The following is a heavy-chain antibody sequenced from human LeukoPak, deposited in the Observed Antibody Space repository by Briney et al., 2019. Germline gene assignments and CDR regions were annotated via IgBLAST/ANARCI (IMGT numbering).Heavy chain of an antibody. Sequence: TGGSLRLSCAASGFTFSSYSMNWVRQAPGKGLEWVSSISTSSTYIYYADSVTGRFTISRDNAKNSLYLQMNSLRAEDTAVYYCARDNRDAFDIWGQGTMVTVSS. CDR1: GFTFSSYS. V-gene: IGHV3-21*01. D-gene: IGHD1-14*01. CDR3: ARDNRDAFDI. CDR2: ISTSSTYI. J-gene: IGHJ3*02.